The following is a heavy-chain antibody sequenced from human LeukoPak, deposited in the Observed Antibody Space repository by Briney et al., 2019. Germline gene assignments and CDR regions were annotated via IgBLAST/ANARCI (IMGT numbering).Heavy chain of an antibody. CDR2: IYYCGST. V-gene: IGHV4-59*12. D-gene: IGHD6-13*01. CDR1: GVYICSFY. CDR3: ARGRGKRPGYSSSWLPRGNWFDP. J-gene: IGHJ5*02. Sequence: SETLSLTRTVSGVYICSFYWRCIGQPPGEGLEWFGYIYYCGSTNYNPSLKSRVTISVDTSKNQFSLKLSSVTAADTAVYYCARGRGKRPGYSSSWLPRGNWFDPWGQGTLVTVSS.